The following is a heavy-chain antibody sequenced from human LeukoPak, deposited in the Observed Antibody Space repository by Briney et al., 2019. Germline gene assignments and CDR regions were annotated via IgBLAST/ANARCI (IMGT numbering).Heavy chain of an antibody. CDR3: ARTYYYDSSGVQYFQH. Sequence: PSETLSLTCTVSGGSISGSTYYWGWIRQPPGKGLEWIGNIYYSGSTYYNPSLKSRVTISVDTSKNQFSLKLSSVTAADTAVYYCARTYYYDSSGVQYFQHWGQGTLVTVSS. V-gene: IGHV4-39*01. D-gene: IGHD3-22*01. CDR2: IYYSGST. CDR1: GGSISGSTYY. J-gene: IGHJ1*01.